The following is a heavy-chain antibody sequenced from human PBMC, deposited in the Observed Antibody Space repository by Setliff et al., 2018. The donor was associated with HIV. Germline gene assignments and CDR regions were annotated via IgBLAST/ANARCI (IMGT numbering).Heavy chain of an antibody. CDR3: ARGQMALRAPMFYYMDV. CDR1: GGSISSGGYY. J-gene: IGHJ6*03. V-gene: IGHV4-39*07. Sequence: KPSETLSLTCTVSGGSISSGGYYWGWIRQSPGTGLEWIGSIFYNGMAYYNPSLKSRVTMSVDTSRNQFSLRMTSVTAADAAVYYCARGQMALRAPMFYYMDVWGKGTSVTVSS. CDR2: IFYNGMA. D-gene: IGHD3-10*02.